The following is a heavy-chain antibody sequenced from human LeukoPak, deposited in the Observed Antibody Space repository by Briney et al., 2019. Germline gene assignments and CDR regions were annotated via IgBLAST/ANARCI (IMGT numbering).Heavy chain of an antibody. J-gene: IGHJ4*02. V-gene: IGHV4-59*08. CDR2: IYYSGST. Sequence: PSETLSLTCSVSGGSMNSYYWSWIRQSPGKGLEWIGYIYYSGSTNYNPSLKSRVTISVDTSKNQFSLKLSSVTAADTAVYYCVRQPSGSPGDYWGQGTLVTVSS. CDR1: GGSMNSYY. D-gene: IGHD1-26*01. CDR3: VRQPSGSPGDY.